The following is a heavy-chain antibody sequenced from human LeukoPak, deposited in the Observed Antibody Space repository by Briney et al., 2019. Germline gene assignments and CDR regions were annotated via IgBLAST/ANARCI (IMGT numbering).Heavy chain of an antibody. Sequence: GASVTVSCKASGYTFTDYGITWVRQAPGQGLEWMGWISAYNGNTNYAQKLQGRVTMTTDTSTSTAYMELRSLRSDDTAVYYCARGSGSGWYKGNWFDPWGQGTLVTVSS. CDR2: ISAYNGNT. J-gene: IGHJ5*02. V-gene: IGHV1-18*01. CDR3: ARGSGSGWYKGNWFDP. CDR1: GYTFTDYG. D-gene: IGHD6-19*01.